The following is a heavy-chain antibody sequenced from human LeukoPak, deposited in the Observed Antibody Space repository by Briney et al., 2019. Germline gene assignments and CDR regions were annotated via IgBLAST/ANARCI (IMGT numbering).Heavy chain of an antibody. Sequence: SETLSLTCTVSGGSISSSSYYWGWNRQPPGKGLEWIGSIYYSGSTYYNPSLKSRVTISVDTSKNQFSLKLSSVTAADTAVYYCARQLFGVVIGFDYWGQGTLVTVSS. V-gene: IGHV4-39*01. J-gene: IGHJ4*02. D-gene: IGHD3-3*01. CDR2: IYYSGST. CDR3: ARQLFGVVIGFDY. CDR1: GGSISSSSYY.